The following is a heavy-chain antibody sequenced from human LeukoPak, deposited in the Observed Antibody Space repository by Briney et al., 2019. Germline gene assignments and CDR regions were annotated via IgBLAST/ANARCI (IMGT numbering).Heavy chain of an antibody. V-gene: IGHV1-69*04. D-gene: IGHD3-22*01. CDR2: IIPILGIA. CDR3: ATTGYYDSSGYSTSPDFDY. Sequence: SVKVSCKASGGTFSSYAISWVRQAPGQGLEWMGRIIPILGIANYAQKFQGRVTITADKSTSTAYMELSSLRSEDTAVYYCATTGYYDSSGYSTSPDFDYWGQGTLVTVSS. CDR1: GGTFSSYA. J-gene: IGHJ4*02.